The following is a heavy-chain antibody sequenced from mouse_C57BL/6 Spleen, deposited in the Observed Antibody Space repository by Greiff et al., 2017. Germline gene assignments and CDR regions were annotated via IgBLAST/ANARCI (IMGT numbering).Heavy chain of an antibody. J-gene: IGHJ2*01. D-gene: IGHD2-2*01. CDR3: AREGGYDS. V-gene: IGHV3-6*01. Sequence: VQLQQSGPGLVKPSQSLSLTCSVTGYSITSGYYWNWIRQFPGNKLEWMGYISYDGSNNYNPSLKNRISITRDTSKNQFFLKLNSVTTEDTATYYCAREGGYDSWGQGTTLTVSS. CDR2: ISYDGSN. CDR1: GYSITSGYY.